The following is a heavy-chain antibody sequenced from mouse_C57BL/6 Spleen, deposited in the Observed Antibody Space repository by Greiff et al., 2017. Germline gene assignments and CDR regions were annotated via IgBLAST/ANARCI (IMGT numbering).Heavy chain of an antibody. J-gene: IGHJ2*01. CDR3: ARDRTGTDY. Sequence: VQLQQSGAELVRPGTSVKVSCKASGYAFTNYLIEWVKQRPGQGLEWIGVINPGSGGTNYNEKFKGKATLTADKSSSTAYMQLSSLTSEDSAVYFCARDRTGTDYWGQGTTLTVSS. D-gene: IGHD4-1*01. CDR2: INPGSGGT. V-gene: IGHV1-54*01. CDR1: GYAFTNYL.